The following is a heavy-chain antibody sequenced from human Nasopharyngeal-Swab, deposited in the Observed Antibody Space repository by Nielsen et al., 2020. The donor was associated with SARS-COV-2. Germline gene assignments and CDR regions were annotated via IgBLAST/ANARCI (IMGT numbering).Heavy chain of an antibody. Sequence: ASVKVSCKASGYTFTGYYMHWVRQAPGQGLEWMGWINPNSGGTNYAQKFQGWVTMTRDTSISTAYMELSRLRSDDTAVYYCARSNLVVPAAEPIDDAFDIWGQGTMVTVSS. J-gene: IGHJ3*02. CDR3: ARSNLVVPAAEPIDDAFDI. CDR1: GYTFTGYY. CDR2: INPNSGGT. V-gene: IGHV1-2*04. D-gene: IGHD2-2*01.